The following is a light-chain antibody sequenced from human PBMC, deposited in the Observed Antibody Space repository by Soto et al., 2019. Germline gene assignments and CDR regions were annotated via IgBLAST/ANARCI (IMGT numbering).Light chain of an antibody. CDR3: HKYTSAPLT. J-gene: IGKJ4*01. CDR1: QGIAPY. Sequence: DVQMTQSPSSLSAFVGDRGTITCRASQGIAPYLAWFQQKPGKVPKLLIYATSTLQSGVPSRFSGSGSGTDFTLTINSLQPEDVGTYYCHKYTSAPLTLGGGTKVDIK. V-gene: IGKV1-27*01. CDR2: ATS.